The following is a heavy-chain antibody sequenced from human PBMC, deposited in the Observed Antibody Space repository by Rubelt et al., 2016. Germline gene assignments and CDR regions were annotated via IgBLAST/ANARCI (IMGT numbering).Heavy chain of an antibody. J-gene: IGHJ6*02. CDR3: AKIVVPAAPYYYYGMDV. D-gene: IGHD2-2*01. V-gene: IGHV3-33*06. CDR1: GFTFSSYG. Sequence: GGGVVQPGRSLRLSCAASGFTFSSYGMHWVRQAPGKGLEWVAVIWYDGSNKYYADSVKGRFTISRDNSKNTLYLQMNSLRAEDTAVYYCAKIVVPAAPYYYYGMDVWGQGTTVTVSS. CDR2: IWYDGSNK.